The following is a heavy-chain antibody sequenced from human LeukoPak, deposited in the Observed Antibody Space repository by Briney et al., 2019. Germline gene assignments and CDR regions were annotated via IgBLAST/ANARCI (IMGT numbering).Heavy chain of an antibody. CDR1: GFTFSSYS. V-gene: IGHV3-48*04. CDR3: ARDHRSMDCGGDCRSVYGMDV. J-gene: IGHJ6*02. D-gene: IGHD2-21*02. CDR2: ISSSSSSTI. Sequence: GGSLRLSCAASGFTFSSYSMNWVRQGPGKGLEWVSYISSSSSSTIYYADSVKGRFTISRDNAKNSLYLQMNSLRAEDTAVYYCARDHRSMDCGGDCRSVYGMDVWGQGTTVTVSS.